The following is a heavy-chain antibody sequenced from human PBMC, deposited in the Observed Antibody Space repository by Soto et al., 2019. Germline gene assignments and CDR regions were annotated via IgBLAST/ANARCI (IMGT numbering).Heavy chain of an antibody. D-gene: IGHD6-13*01. CDR1: GFTFSSFA. J-gene: IGHJ4*02. V-gene: IGHV3-23*01. CDR2: IIGSGGST. Sequence: EMPLLESGGGLVQPGGSLRLSCAASGFTFSSFAMSWVRQAPGKGLDWVSAIIGSGGSTYSADSVKGRFTISRDNSNNTLYLQMSSLRAEDTAVYYCARGFSAGKGSPSDFWGQGSLVTVSS. CDR3: ARGFSAGKGSPSDF.